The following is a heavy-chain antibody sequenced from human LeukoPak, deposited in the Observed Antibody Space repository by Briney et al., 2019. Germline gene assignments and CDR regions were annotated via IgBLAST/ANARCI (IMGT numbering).Heavy chain of an antibody. D-gene: IGHD3-3*01. CDR3: AKRYYDFPLDY. Sequence: GGSLRLSCSASGFTFSSYAMNWVRQAPGKGLEWVSSISANGGETHYADSVKGRFTISRDNSKNTLYLQINNPRVEDTAVYYCAKRYYDFPLDYWGQGTLVTVSS. CDR1: GFTFSSYA. CDR2: ISANGGET. V-gene: IGHV3-23*01. J-gene: IGHJ4*02.